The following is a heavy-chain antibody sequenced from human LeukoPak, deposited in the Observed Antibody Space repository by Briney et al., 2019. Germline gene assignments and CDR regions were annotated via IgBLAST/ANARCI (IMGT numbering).Heavy chain of an antibody. CDR1: GFTFDDYA. CDR3: AKGFDY. CDR2: ISWNSGSI. V-gene: IGHV3-9*01. Sequence: GGSPRLSCAASGFTFDDYAMHWVRQAPGKGLEWVSGISWNSGSIGYADSVKGRFTISRDNAKNSLYLQMNSLRAEDTALYYCAKGFDYWGQGTLVTVSS. J-gene: IGHJ4*02.